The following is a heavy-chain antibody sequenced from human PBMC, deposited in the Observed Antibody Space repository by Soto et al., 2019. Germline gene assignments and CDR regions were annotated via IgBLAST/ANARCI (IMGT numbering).Heavy chain of an antibody. J-gene: IGHJ4*02. CDR2: IYWDDDK. V-gene: IGHV2-5*02. CDR1: GFSLSSTRMA. D-gene: IGHD6-19*01. CDR3: AHIVVAGLGYYFDY. Sequence: QITLKESGPTLVKPTQTLTLTCTFSGFSLSSTRMAVGWIRQPPGKALEWLALIYWDDDKRYSPFLKSRLTISXXTXENQVVLTMSNMAPVDTARYYCAHIVVAGLGYYFDYWGQGTLVTVSS.